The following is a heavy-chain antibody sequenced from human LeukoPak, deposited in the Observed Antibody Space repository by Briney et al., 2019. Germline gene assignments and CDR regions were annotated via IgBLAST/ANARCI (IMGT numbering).Heavy chain of an antibody. CDR3: ARDYGGHGEYFDY. V-gene: IGHV3-48*02. CDR2: ISHTGSPI. D-gene: IGHD4-23*01. Sequence: QSGGSLRLSCAASGFTFTDYNINWVRQAPGKGLVWLSYISHTGSPIYYADSVKGRFTISRDNAKNSVYLQMNSLRDEDTAIYYCARDYGGHGEYFDYWGRGTLVAVSS. CDR1: GFTFTDYN. J-gene: IGHJ4*02.